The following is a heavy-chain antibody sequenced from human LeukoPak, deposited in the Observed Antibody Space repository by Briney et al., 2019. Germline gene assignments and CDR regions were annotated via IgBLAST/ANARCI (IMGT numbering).Heavy chain of an antibody. CDR2: IYGGGEGT. D-gene: IGHD1-1*01. Sequence: PGGSLRLSCAASGFTFSSYAVSWARQAPGKGLEWVSAIYGGGEGTYYADSVKGRFTVSRDNSKNTLYLQMDGLRAEDTAVYYCAKMAGMTRQVYYMDVWGKGATVTVSS. CDR1: GFTFSSYA. CDR3: AKMAGMTRQVYYMDV. V-gene: IGHV3-23*01. J-gene: IGHJ6*03.